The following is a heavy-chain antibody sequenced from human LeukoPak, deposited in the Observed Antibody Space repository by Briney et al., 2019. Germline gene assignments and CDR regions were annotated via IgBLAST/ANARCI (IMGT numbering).Heavy chain of an antibody. CDR2: IYYSGST. CDR1: GGSISSYY. V-gene: IGHV4-59*08. Sequence: SETPSLTCTVSGGSISSYYWSWIRQPPGKGLEWIGYIYYSGSTNYNPSLKSRVTISVDTSKNQFSLKLSSVTAADTAVYYCARQGLRYFDWLFDYWGQGTLVTVSS. J-gene: IGHJ4*02. D-gene: IGHD3-9*01. CDR3: ARQGLRYFDWLFDY.